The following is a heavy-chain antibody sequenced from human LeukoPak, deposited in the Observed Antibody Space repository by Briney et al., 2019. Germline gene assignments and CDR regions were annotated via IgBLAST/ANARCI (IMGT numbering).Heavy chain of an antibody. J-gene: IGHJ4*02. V-gene: IGHV4-34*01. CDR1: GGSFSGYY. CDR2: INHSGST. D-gene: IGHD6-13*01. Sequence: SETLSLTCAVYGGSFSGYYWSWIRQPPGKGLEWIGEINHSGSTNYNPSLKSRVTISVDTSKNQFSPKLSSVTAADTAVYYCASISSSWYTPFDYWGQGTLVTVSS. CDR3: ASISSSWYTPFDY.